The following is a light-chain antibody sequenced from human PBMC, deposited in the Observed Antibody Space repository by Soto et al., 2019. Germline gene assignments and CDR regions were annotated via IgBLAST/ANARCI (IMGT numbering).Light chain of an antibody. CDR2: EGT. J-gene: IGLJ1*01. CDR1: SRDVGSYNL. Sequence: QSALTQPASVSGSPGQSITISCTGSSRDVGSYNLVSWYQQHPGKAPKVMIYEGTKRPSGVSNRFSGSKSGNTASLTISGLQAEDEADYYCCSYAGSSTSLYVFGSGTKLTVL. V-gene: IGLV2-23*01. CDR3: CSYAGSSTSLYV.